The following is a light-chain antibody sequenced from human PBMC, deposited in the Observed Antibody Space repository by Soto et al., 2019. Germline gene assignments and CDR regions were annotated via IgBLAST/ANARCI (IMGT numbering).Light chain of an antibody. CDR3: QQYNNWPPRT. V-gene: IGKV3-15*01. CDR2: GAS. J-gene: IGKJ2*01. Sequence: EIVMTQSPATLSVSPGERATLSCRASQSISNNLAWYQQKPGQAPSLLIYGASTRATGIPARFSGSGSGTGVTLTIISLQSEDSAVYYCQQYNNWPPRTFGQGTKLEIK. CDR1: QSISNN.